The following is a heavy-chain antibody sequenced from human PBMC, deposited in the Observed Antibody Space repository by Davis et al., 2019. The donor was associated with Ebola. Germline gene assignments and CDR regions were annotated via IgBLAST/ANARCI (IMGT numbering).Heavy chain of an antibody. CDR3: AREMRGTADSH. J-gene: IGHJ4*02. Sequence: GESLKISCAASGFTFSSYEVNWVRQAPGKGLECVSYISRGDTTMQYADSVKGRFTISRDNAKNSLYLQMNSLRVGDTAMYYCAREMRGTADSHWGQGTLVTVSS. CDR1: GFTFSSYE. CDR2: ISRGDTTM. D-gene: IGHD1/OR15-1a*01. V-gene: IGHV3-48*03.